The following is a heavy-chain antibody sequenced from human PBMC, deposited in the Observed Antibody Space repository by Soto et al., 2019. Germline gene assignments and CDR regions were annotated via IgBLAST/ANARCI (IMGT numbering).Heavy chain of an antibody. J-gene: IGHJ4*02. V-gene: IGHV4-61*01. CDR3: ARDRSPAVVGVVKR. CDR1: GGSVSSGSYY. D-gene: IGHD3-3*01. CDR2: IYYSGST. Sequence: QVQLQESGPGLVKPSETLSLTCTVSGGSVSSGSYYWSWIRQPPGKGLEWIGYIYYSGSTNYNPSLKSRDTISVDTAMNQISLKLSSVTAADTAVYYCARDRSPAVVGVVKRWGQGTLVTV.